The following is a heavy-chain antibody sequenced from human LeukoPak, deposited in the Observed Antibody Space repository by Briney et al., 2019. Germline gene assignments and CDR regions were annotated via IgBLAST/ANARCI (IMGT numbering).Heavy chain of an antibody. V-gene: IGHV3-30*02. Sequence: GGSLRLSCAASGFTFSSYGMHWVRQAPGKGLEWVAFIRYDGSNKYYADSVKGRFTISRDNSKNTLYLQMNSLRAEDTAVYYCAKDRVTTWLNWFDPWGQGTLVTVSS. CDR1: GFTFSSYG. CDR3: AKDRVTTWLNWFDP. J-gene: IGHJ5*02. CDR2: IRYDGSNK. D-gene: IGHD4-17*01.